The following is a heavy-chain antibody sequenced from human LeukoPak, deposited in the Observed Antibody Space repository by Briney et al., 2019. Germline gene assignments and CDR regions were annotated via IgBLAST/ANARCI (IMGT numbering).Heavy chain of an antibody. J-gene: IGHJ6*03. Sequence: SETLSLTCTVSGGSISSYYWSWIRQPPGKGLEWIGYIYYSGSTYYNPSLKSRVTISVDRSKNQFSLKLSFVTAADTAVYYCAREDYGGNYYYYYYYMDVWGKGTTVTVSS. D-gene: IGHD4-23*01. CDR3: AREDYGGNYYYYYYYMDV. CDR2: IYYSGST. V-gene: IGHV4-59*12. CDR1: GGSISSYY.